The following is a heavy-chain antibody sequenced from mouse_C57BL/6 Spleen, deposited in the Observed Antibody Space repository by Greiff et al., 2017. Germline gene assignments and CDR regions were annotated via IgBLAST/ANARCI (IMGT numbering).Heavy chain of an antibody. CDR2: INPNNGGT. CDR3: ARGYYGSSGFDY. CDR1: GYTFTDYY. J-gene: IGHJ2*01. D-gene: IGHD1-1*01. Sequence: DVQLQQSGPELVKPGASVKISCKASGYTFTDYYMNWVKQSHGKSLEWIGDINPNNGGTSYNQKFKGKATLTVDKSSSTAYMELRSLTSEDSAVYYCARGYYGSSGFDYWGQGTTLTVSS. V-gene: IGHV1-26*01.